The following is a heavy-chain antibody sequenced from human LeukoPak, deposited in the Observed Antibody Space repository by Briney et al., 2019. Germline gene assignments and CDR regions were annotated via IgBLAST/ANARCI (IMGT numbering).Heavy chain of an antibody. D-gene: IGHD2-15*01. CDR1: GFTFSSYA. CDR3: AKALKSLGYCSGGRCYCIDY. V-gene: IGHV3-23*01. J-gene: IGHJ4*02. Sequence: GGSLRLSCAASGFTFSSYAMSWVRQAPGKGLEWVSAISGRGGSTYYADSVKGRFTISRDNSKNTLYLQMNSLRAEDTAVYYCAKALKSLGYCSGGRCYCIDYWGQGTLVTVSS. CDR2: ISGRGGST.